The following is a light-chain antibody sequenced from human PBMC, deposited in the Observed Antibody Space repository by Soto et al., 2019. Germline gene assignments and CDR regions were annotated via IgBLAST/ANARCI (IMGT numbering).Light chain of an antibody. CDR1: HGISNY. CDR3: QKYTNVPA. V-gene: IGKV1-27*01. J-gene: IGKJ4*01. CDR2: AAS. Sequence: DIQMTQSPSSLSASVGDRVTITCRASHGISNYFAWYQQIPGKVPKLLISAASTLQSGVPSRFSGSGSGTDFTLTISSLQPEDVATYYCQKYTNVPAFGGGTKVEIK.